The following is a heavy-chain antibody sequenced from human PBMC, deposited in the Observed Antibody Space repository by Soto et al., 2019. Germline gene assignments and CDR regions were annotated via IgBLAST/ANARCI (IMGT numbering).Heavy chain of an antibody. CDR1: GFTFSSYS. D-gene: IGHD1-1*01. Sequence: EVQLVESGGGLVKPGGSLRLSCAASGFTFSSYSMNWVRQAPGKGLEWVSSISSSGSYIYYADSVKGRFTISRDNAKTSLYLQMNRLRAKATAVYYGARDKMERRGGAFDIWGQRTMGTFSS. CDR2: ISSSGSYI. V-gene: IGHV3-21*01. CDR3: ARDKMERRGGAFDI. J-gene: IGHJ3*02.